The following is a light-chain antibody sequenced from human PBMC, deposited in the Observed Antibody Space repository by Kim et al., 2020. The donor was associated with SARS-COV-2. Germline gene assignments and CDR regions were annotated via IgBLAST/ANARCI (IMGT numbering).Light chain of an antibody. J-gene: IGKJ2*01. V-gene: IGKV3-15*01. CDR2: GAS. CDR3: QQYENWPPYT. Sequence: VSPGERVTLSCTASQSVNSNLAWYQQRRGQSPTLLIFGASTRATGVPARFSGRGFGTEFSFTISSLQSEDFAIYFCQQYENWPPYTFGQGTKLEI. CDR1: QSVNSN.